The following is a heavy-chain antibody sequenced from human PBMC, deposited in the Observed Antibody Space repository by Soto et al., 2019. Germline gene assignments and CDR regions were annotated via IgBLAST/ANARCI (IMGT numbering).Heavy chain of an antibody. V-gene: IGHV1-18*01. Sequence: GASVKVSCKASGYAFTSYGISWVRQAPGQGLEWMGWISAYNGNTNYAQKLQGRVTMTTDTSTSTAYMELRSLRSDDTAVYYCRRHDGDYMGSSGHWVDAWGQRSLVTGTS. CDR1: GYAFTSYG. D-gene: IGHD4-17*01. CDR3: RRHDGDYMGSSGHWVDA. J-gene: IGHJ5*02. CDR2: ISAYNGNT.